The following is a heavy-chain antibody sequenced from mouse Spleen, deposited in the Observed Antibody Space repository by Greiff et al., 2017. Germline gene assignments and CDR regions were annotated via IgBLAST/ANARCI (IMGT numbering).Heavy chain of an antibody. CDR3: ARGNPYAMDY. Sequence: EVMLVESGGGLVKPGGSLKLSCAASGFTFSSYAMSWVRQTPEKRLEWVASISSGGSTYYPDSVKGRFTISRDNARNILYLQMTSLRSEDTAMYYCARGNPYAMDYWGQGTSVTVSS. J-gene: IGHJ4*01. V-gene: IGHV5-6-5*01. CDR2: ISSGGST. CDR1: GFTFSSYA.